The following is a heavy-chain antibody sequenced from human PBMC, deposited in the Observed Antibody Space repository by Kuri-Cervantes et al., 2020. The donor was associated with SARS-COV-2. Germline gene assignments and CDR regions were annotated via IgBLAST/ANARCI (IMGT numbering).Heavy chain of an antibody. J-gene: IGHJ4*02. CDR3: AREDSYGYGDY. CDR1: GFNFSRTD. CDR2: ISHDGKNK. Sequence: GGSLRLSCAASGFNFSRTDMHWVRQAPGKGLEWVAVISHDGKNKKCIASGKGRFTISRDNSQNTLYLQMNSLRAEDTAVYYCAREDSYGYGDYWGQGTLVTVSS. V-gene: IGHV3-30*03. D-gene: IGHD5-18*01.